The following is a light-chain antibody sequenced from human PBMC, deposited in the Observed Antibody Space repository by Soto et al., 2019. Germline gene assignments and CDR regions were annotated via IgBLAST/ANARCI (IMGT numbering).Light chain of an antibody. CDR1: QSLSGW. Sequence: DIQLTQSPSFMSASVGDRVTITCRASQSLSGWLAWYQQTPGKAPKLLISDAFRLESGVPSRFRGSGSGTEFSLTISSLQPGYSATFYCQQYASYPWTFGRGTKVDIK. J-gene: IGKJ1*01. V-gene: IGKV1-5*01. CDR2: DAF. CDR3: QQYASYPWT.